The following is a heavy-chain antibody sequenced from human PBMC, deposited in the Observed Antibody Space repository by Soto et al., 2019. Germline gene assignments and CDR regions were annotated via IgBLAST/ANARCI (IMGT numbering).Heavy chain of an antibody. CDR3: ARDGQWLPTGYNWFDP. D-gene: IGHD5-12*01. CDR1: GYTFTSYA. J-gene: IGHJ5*02. CDR2: INAGNGNT. V-gene: IGHV1-3*01. Sequence: GASVKVSCKASGYTFTSYAMHWVRQAPGQRLEWMGWINAGNGNTKYSQKFQGRVTITRDTSASTAYMELSSLRSEDTAVYYCARDGQWLPTGYNWFDPWGQGTLVTVSS.